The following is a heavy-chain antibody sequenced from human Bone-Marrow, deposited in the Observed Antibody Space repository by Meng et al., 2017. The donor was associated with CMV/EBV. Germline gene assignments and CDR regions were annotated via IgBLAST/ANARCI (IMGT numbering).Heavy chain of an antibody. CDR3: ARDFSSTDAFDI. V-gene: IGHV3-74*01. CDR1: GFTFSSYW. J-gene: IGHJ3*02. CDR2: INSDGSST. Sequence: GESLKISCAASGFTFSSYWMHWVRQAPGKGLVWVSRINSDGSSTSYADSVKGRFTISRDSAKNTLYLQMNSLRAEDTAVYYCARDFSSTDAFDIWGQGTRVTVSS. D-gene: IGHD2-2*01.